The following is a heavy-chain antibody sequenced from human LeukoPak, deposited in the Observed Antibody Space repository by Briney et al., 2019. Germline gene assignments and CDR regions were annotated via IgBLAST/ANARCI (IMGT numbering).Heavy chain of an antibody. V-gene: IGHV4-31*03. D-gene: IGHD3-10*01. CDR1: GGSIGSSSSY. J-gene: IGHJ3*02. CDR2: IHYTGST. Sequence: SQTLSLTCTVFGGSIGSSSSYWSWLRQHPMKGLEWIGYIHYTGSTYYNPSLKSRLTISIDTSKSKFSLELSSVTAADTAVYSCARWGEDIKDAFDIWGQGTVVTVSS. CDR3: ARWGEDIKDAFDI.